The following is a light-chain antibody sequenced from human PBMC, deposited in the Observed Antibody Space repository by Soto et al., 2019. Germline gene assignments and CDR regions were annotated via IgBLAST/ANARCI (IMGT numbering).Light chain of an antibody. CDR1: QSISTY. CDR3: QQSYSTPRT. V-gene: IGKV1-39*01. J-gene: IGKJ1*01. Sequence: IRMTQSPSSLSASVGDRVTITCRASQSISTYLNGYQQKPGKAPKFLIYDASNLQSGVPSRFSGGGSGTDFTLTISSLQPEDFATYYCQQSYSTPRTFGQGTKVDIK. CDR2: DAS.